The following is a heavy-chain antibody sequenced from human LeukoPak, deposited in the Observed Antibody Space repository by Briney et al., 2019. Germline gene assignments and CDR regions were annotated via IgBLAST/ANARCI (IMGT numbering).Heavy chain of an antibody. CDR3: ASAWHLGIVVVMLDS. D-gene: IGHD3-22*01. CDR1: GFTFSSYG. CDR2: ISSDGSNK. J-gene: IGHJ4*02. Sequence: GGSLRLSCAASGFTFSSYGMHWVRQAPGKGLEWVAVISSDGSNKYYADSMKGRFTISRDNSKNTLYLQMNSLRAEDTAVYYCASAWHLGIVVVMLDSWGQGTLVTVSS. V-gene: IGHV3-30*03.